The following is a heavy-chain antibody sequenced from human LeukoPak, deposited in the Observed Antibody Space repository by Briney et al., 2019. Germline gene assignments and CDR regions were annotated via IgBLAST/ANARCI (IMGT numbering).Heavy chain of an antibody. J-gene: IGHJ4*02. CDR2: ISGSGGST. V-gene: IGHV3-23*01. CDR3: ARDLQYSSGWTVFDY. D-gene: IGHD6-19*01. CDR1: GFTFSSYA. Sequence: GGSLRLSCAASGFTFSSYAMSWVRQAPGKGLEWVSAISGSGGSTYYADSVKGRFTISRDNAKNSLYLQMNSLRAEDTAVYYCARDLQYSSGWTVFDYWGQGTLVTVSS.